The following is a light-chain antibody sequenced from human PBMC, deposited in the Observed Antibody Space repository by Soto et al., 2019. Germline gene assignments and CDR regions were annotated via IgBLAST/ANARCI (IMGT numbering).Light chain of an antibody. CDR3: QQSYSAPRT. CDR1: QSIGTY. Sequence: DIQMTQSPSSLPASVGDRISITCRASQSIGTYLSWYQQTPGKAPKLLIYGASNLQSGVPSRFSGSGSETGFTLTISSLQPEDFATYYCQQSYSAPRTFGQGTKVEIK. J-gene: IGKJ2*01. V-gene: IGKV1-39*01. CDR2: GAS.